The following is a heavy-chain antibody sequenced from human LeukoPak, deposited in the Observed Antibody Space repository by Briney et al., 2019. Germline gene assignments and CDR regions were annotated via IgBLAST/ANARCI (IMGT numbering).Heavy chain of an antibody. CDR3: ATAGNYRFDY. CDR1: GFTFSNYW. D-gene: IGHD1-7*01. J-gene: IGHJ4*02. CDR2: INPDGRTI. Sequence: PGGSLRLSCAASGFTFSNYWVHWVRQAPGKGLVWVSRINPDGRTINYADSVKGRFTISRDNAKNTLYLQMNCLRAEDTAVYYCATAGNYRFDYWGQGTLVTVSS. V-gene: IGHV3-74*01.